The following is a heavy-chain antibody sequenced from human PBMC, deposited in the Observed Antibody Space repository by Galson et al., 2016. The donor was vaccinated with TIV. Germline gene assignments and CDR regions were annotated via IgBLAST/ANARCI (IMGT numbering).Heavy chain of an antibody. J-gene: IGHJ1*01. CDR1: GGSFSDYY. D-gene: IGHD6-19*01. V-gene: IGHV4-34*01. CDR2: INHSGST. CDR3: TGGRRNSFSSSREYFHH. Sequence: TLSLTCAVYGGSFSDYYWSWIRQPPGKGPEWIGEINHSGSTNYSPSLKTRVTMSVDTSKNQFSLKLTSMTAADTAMYFCTGGRRNSFSSSREYFHHWGQGTLVTVSS.